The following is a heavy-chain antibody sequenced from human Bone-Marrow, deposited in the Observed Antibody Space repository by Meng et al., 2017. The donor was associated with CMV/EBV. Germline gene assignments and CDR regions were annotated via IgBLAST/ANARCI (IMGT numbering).Heavy chain of an antibody. J-gene: IGHJ4*02. CDR1: GCGFSSYA. CDR2: SNGRGKDI. CDR3: AREDGIVGSTSNFDY. D-gene: IGHD1-26*01. Sequence: GCGFSSYAKRWVRQAPGKGLEGVAASNGRGKDIYYADAVKGRFTISRDNAKNSLDLKMSDLRADDTAVYYCAREDGIVGSTSNFDYWGQGTLVTVSS. V-gene: IGHV3-21*01.